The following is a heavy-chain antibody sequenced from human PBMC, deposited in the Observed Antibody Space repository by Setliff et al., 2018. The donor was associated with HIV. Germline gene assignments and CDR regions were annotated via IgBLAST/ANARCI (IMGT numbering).Heavy chain of an antibody. Sequence: PSETLSLTCAVYGGSFSGYYWSWIRQPPGKGLEWIGEINHRGSTNCNPSLKSRVSISVDTSKNQFSLKLSSVTAADTAVYYCATLKMATIYRDFDYWGRGTLVTVSS. D-gene: IGHD5-12*01. CDR3: ATLKMATIYRDFDY. CDR1: GGSFSGYY. CDR2: INHRGST. V-gene: IGHV4-34*01. J-gene: IGHJ4*02.